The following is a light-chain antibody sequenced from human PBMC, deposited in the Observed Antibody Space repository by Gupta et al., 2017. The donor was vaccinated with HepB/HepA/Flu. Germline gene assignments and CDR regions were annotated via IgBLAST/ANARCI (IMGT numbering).Light chain of an antibody. CDR3: SSFTYTTTLVV. V-gene: IGLV2-14*01. J-gene: IGLJ2*01. CDR1: RLDFGDFTH. CDR2: EFS. Sequence: HSALTQPASLPGFPAQSTTLACPGTRLDFGDFTHVSWYQQHPGKAPKLLISEFSNRPSRISNRFFGSKSGKTASRTISGLQTEDEADYYCSSFTYTTTLVVFGGGTKVTVL.